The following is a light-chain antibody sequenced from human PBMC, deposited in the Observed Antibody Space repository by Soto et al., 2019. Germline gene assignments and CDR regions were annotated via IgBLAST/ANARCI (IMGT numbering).Light chain of an antibody. CDR1: SSDVGGYNY. V-gene: IGLV2-8*02. J-gene: IGLJ3*02. Sequence: LTLAASGYRAPRQGGPIFRTGTSSDVGGYNYVSWYQQYPGRAPKLMIYEVTKRPSGVPDRFSGSKSGNTASLTVSGLQAEDEADYYCSSYAASNNFYFVFGGGTK. CDR2: EVT. CDR3: SSYAASNNFYFV.